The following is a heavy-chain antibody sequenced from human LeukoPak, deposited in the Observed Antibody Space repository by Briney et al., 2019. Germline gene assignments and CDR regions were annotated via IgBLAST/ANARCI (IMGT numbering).Heavy chain of an antibody. Sequence: GGSLRLSCAASGFTFRTYDMNWVRQAPGKGLEWVAAISGRGDNTYYVDSVKGRFTISRDNSRNTLYLHLNSLRAKDTAIHYCTRGRRGVFNDAFDIWGQGTVVTVSS. V-gene: IGHV3-23*01. CDR3: TRGRRGVFNDAFDI. J-gene: IGHJ3*02. D-gene: IGHD3-10*01. CDR2: ISGRGDNT. CDR1: GFTFRTYD.